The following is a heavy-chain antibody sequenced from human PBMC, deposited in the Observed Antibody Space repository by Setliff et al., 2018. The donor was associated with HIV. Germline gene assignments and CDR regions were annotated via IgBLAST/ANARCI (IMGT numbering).Heavy chain of an antibody. CDR3: GRVGGAAEPYYYFMDV. V-gene: IGHV3-49*01. D-gene: IGHD3-16*01. CDR2: IRGTHNGATT. Sequence: QPGGSLRLSCTTSGFSFANYVMSWFRQAPGKGLEWVGFIRGTHNGATTDYAASVKGRFTVSRDSSKSSVYLQMDSLKTDDTAVYYCGRVGGAAEPYYYFMDVWGKGTTVTVSS. CDR1: GFSFANYV. J-gene: IGHJ6*03.